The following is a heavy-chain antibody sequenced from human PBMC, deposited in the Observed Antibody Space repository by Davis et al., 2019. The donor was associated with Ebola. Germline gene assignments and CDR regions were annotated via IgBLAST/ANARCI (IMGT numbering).Heavy chain of an antibody. CDR3: ARGSVKMDS. J-gene: IGHJ4*02. Sequence: PSETLSLTCIVSGGSISSGNWWSWVRQSPGMGLEWIGEINHSGISSYNPALKTRVRMSVDPSKNQFSLRLRSVTAADTAVYYCARGSVKMDSWGQGILVTVSS. CDR1: GGSISSGNW. CDR2: INHSGIS. V-gene: IGHV4-4*02. D-gene: IGHD3-22*01.